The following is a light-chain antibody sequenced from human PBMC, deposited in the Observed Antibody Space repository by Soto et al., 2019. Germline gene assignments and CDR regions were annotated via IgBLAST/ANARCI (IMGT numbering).Light chain of an antibody. J-gene: IGKJ1*01. CDR2: GAS. CDR3: QQYNNWPGT. CDR1: QSVTYN. Sequence: ETMMTQSPATLSASPGERVTLSCRATQSVTYNLAWYQQKPGQAPRLLIYGASTRATGIPARFSGRGSGTEFTLTITSLQSEDFAVYYCQQYNNWPGTFGQGTKVDIK. V-gene: IGKV3-15*01.